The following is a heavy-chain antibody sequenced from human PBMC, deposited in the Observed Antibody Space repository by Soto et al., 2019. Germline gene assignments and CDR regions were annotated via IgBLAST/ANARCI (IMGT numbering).Heavy chain of an antibody. D-gene: IGHD5-12*01. CDR1: GYSFTSYW. V-gene: IGHV5-51*01. Sequence: GESLKISCKGSGYSFTSYWIAWVRQMPGKGLEWMGSIHPGDFDTRYSPYFQGQVTISADRSINTAYLQWSSLKASDTAIYYCAIQFRYSGYEYGFDYWGQGTLVTVSS. CDR2: IHPGDFDT. J-gene: IGHJ4*02. CDR3: AIQFRYSGYEYGFDY.